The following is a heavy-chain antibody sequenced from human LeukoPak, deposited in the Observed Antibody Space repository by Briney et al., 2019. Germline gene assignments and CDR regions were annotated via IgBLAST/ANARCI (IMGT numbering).Heavy chain of an antibody. Sequence: GGSLRLSCAASGFTFSSYDINWVRQAPGKGLEWVSGISGSGGSTYYADSVKGRFTISRDNSKNTLYLQMNGLRAEDTAIYYCAKMNWNDGEGSDWGQGTLVTVSS. CDR3: AKMNWNDGEGSD. J-gene: IGHJ4*02. V-gene: IGHV3-23*01. CDR1: GFTFSSYD. CDR2: ISGSGGST. D-gene: IGHD1-1*01.